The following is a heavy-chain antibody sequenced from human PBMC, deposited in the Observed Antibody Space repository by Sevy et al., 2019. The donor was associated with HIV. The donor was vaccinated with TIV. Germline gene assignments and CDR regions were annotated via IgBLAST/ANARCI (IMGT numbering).Heavy chain of an antibody. CDR2: IYYSGST. CDR1: GGSISSYY. Sequence: SETLSLTCTVSGGSISSYYWSWIRQPPGKGLEWIGYIYYSGSTNYNPSLKSRVTISVDTSKNQFSLKLSSVTAADTAVYDCARVFFSGWSLASGYYGMDVWGQGTTVTVSS. CDR3: ARVFFSGWSLASGYYGMDV. D-gene: IGHD6-19*01. V-gene: IGHV4-59*13. J-gene: IGHJ6*02.